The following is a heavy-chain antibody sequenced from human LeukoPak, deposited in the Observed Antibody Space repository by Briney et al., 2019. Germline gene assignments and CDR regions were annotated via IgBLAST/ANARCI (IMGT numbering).Heavy chain of an antibody. V-gene: IGHV3-23*01. Sequence: GGSLRLSCAASGFTMSHYGVSWVRQAPGRGLEWISGIRSAVETTHYADSVKRRFIISRDNSKNALSLQLNSLRPEDTALYYCAKHFCTGLDCSLFDSWGQGTLVTVSS. CDR2: IRSAVETT. J-gene: IGHJ4*02. D-gene: IGHD3/OR15-3a*01. CDR3: AKHFCTGLDCSLFDS. CDR1: GFTMSHYG.